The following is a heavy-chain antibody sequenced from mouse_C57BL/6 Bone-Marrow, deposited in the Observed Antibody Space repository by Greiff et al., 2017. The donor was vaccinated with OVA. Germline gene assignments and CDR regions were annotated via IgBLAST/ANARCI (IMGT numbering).Heavy chain of an antibody. Sequence: QVQLQQSGAELVRPGASVTLSCKASGYTFTDYEMHWVKQTPVPGLEWIGAIDPETGGKADKQKFKGKAILTADKSSSTAYMELRSLTSEDSAVDYCTRSYSNYGDFDYWGQGTTLTVSS. V-gene: IGHV1-15*01. D-gene: IGHD2-5*01. CDR1: GYTFTDYE. J-gene: IGHJ2*01. CDR3: TRSYSNYGDFDY. CDR2: IDPETGGK.